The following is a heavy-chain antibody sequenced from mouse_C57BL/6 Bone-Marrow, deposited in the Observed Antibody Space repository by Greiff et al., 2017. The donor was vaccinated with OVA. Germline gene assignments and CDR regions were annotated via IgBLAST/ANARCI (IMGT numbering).Heavy chain of an antibody. J-gene: IGHJ2*01. Sequence: EVKLVESGTVLARPGASVKMSCKTSGYTFTSYWMHWVKQRPGQGLEWIGAIYPGNSDTSYNQKFKGKAKLTAVTSASTAYRELSSLTNEDSAVYYCTRRGIHSNYGDFDYWGQGTTLTVSS. CDR2: IYPGNSDT. CDR3: TRRGIHSNYGDFDY. V-gene: IGHV1-5*01. D-gene: IGHD2-5*01. CDR1: GYTFTSYW.